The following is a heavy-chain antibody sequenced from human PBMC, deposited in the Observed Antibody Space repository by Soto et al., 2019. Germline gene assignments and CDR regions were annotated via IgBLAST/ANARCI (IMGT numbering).Heavy chain of an antibody. CDR1: GFSLSADGVG. Sequence: QITLKESGPPLGKPTQTLTLTCTFSGFSLSADGVGVGWIRQPPGRALEWLALIYWDDDQRYSPSLKTRLTITKDTSKTQVVLTMTNMDPVDTATYYCAHAYGGTSWPNDAFDVWGQGTVVTVSS. CDR2: IYWDDDQ. V-gene: IGHV2-5*02. J-gene: IGHJ3*01. CDR3: AHAYGGTSWPNDAFDV. D-gene: IGHD2-2*01.